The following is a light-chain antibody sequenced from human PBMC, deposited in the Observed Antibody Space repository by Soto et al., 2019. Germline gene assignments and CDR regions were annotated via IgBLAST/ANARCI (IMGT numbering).Light chain of an antibody. CDR3: YSYAGSNNYV. V-gene: IGLV2-8*01. J-gene: IGLJ1*01. CDR2: EVN. CDR1: SSDVGGSNY. Sequence: QAVVTQPPSASGSPGQSVTISCTGSSSDVGGSNYVAWYQQHPGKAPKLMIYEVNKRPSGVPDRFSGSKSGNTASLTVSGLQAEDEADYYCYSYAGSNNYVFGSGTKLTVL.